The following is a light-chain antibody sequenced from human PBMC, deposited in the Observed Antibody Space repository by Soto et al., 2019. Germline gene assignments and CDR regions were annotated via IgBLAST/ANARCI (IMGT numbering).Light chain of an antibody. V-gene: IGLV2-8*01. CDR2: EVS. J-gene: IGLJ1*01. CDR3: SSYGGSNNFV. CDR1: SSDIGVYNY. Sequence: QSALTQPPSASGSPGQSVTVSCTGTSSDIGVYNYVSWYQHHPGKAPKLMIYEVSKRPSGVPDRFSGSKSDNTASLTVSGLQAEDEADYYCSSYGGSNNFVFGTGTKLTVL.